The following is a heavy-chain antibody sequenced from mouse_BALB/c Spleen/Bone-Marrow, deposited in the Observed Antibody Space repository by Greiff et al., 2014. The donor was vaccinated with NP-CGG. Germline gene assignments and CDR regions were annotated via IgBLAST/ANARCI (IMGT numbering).Heavy chain of an antibody. V-gene: IGHV7-3*02. J-gene: IGHJ1*01. D-gene: IGHD1-1*01. CDR1: GFTFTDYY. CDR3: ERDVNYGTCYWYFDD. Sequence: DVLLVESGGGLIQPGGSLRLSCATSGFTFTDYYMSWVRQPPGKALEWLGFIRNKAKGYTTESSASVKGRFTISRDNSQSIVYLQMNTLKAEDSATYYGERDVNYGTCYWYFDDWGAGTTVTVSS. CDR2: IRNKAKGYTT.